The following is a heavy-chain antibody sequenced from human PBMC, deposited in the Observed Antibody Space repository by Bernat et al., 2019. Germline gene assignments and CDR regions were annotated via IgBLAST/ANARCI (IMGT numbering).Heavy chain of an antibody. D-gene: IGHD6-19*01. CDR2: INPSGGST. CDR3: ARVIAVAGTIRYFDY. J-gene: IGHJ4*02. Sequence: QVQLVQSGAEVKKPGASVKVSCKASGYTFTSYYMHWVRQAPGQGLEWMGIINPSGGSTSYAQKFQGRVTMTRDTSTSTVYMELSSLRSEDTAMYYCARVIAVAGTIRYFDYWGQGTLVTVSS. V-gene: IGHV1-46*03. CDR1: GYTFTSYY.